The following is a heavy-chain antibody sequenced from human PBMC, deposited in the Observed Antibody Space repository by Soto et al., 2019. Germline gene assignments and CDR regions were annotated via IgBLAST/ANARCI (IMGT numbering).Heavy chain of an antibody. J-gene: IGHJ4*02. Sequence: SETLSLTCTVSGGSISSSSYYWGWIRQPPGKGLEWIGSIFYSGSASYNPSLKSRVTISVHTSNSQFSLELSSVTAADTAVYYCARGLITGSHYSGGWYYFDSWGQGTQVTVSS. V-gene: IGHV4-39*07. D-gene: IGHD6-19*01. CDR3: ARGLITGSHYSGGWYYFDS. CDR1: GGSISSSSYY. CDR2: IFYSGSA.